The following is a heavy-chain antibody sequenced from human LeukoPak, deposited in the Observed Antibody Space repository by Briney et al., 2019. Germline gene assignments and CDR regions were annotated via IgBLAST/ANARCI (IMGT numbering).Heavy chain of an antibody. CDR3: ARRLYTAMVTGGDYYYYYYMDV. V-gene: IGHV4-34*01. J-gene: IGHJ6*03. D-gene: IGHD5-18*01. CDR2: INHSGST. Sequence: PETLSLTCAVYGGSFSGYYWSWIRQPPGKGLEWIGEINHSGSTNYNPSLKSRVTISVDTSKNQFSLKLSSVTAADTAVYYCARRLYTAMVTGGDYYYYYYMDVWGKGTTVTVSS. CDR1: GGSFSGYY.